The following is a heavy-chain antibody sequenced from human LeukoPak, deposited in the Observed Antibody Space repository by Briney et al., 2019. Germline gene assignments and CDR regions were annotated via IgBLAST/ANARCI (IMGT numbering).Heavy chain of an antibody. CDR3: ARGLEDTAMVGWFDS. Sequence: SETLSLTCTVSGGSISSGGYYWSWIRQHPGKGLEWIGYIYYSGSTYYNPSLKSRVTISVDTSKNQFSLKLSSVTAADTAVYYCARGLEDTAMVGWFDSWGQGTLVTVSS. CDR2: IYYSGST. CDR1: GGSISSGGYY. V-gene: IGHV4-31*03. D-gene: IGHD5-18*01. J-gene: IGHJ5*01.